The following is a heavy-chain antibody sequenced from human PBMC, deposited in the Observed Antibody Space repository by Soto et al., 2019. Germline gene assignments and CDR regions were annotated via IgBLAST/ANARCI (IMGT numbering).Heavy chain of an antibody. Sequence: SETLSLTCTVSGGSISPFYWSWVRQPPGKGLEWIGYLYYSDNTNYNPSLKSRVTISVDASKNQVSLRLTSVTAADTAVYYCARVGGVAARTFDYWGQGTVVTSPQ. V-gene: IGHV4-59*01. CDR2: LYYSDNT. CDR3: ARVGGVAARTFDY. D-gene: IGHD3-16*01. CDR1: GGSISPFY. J-gene: IGHJ4*02.